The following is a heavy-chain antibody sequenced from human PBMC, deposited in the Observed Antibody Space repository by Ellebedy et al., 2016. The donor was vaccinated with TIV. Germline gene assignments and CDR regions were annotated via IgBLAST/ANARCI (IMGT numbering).Heavy chain of an antibody. D-gene: IGHD2-2*01. Sequence: GESLKISXAASGFTFSTHWMQWVRQAPGKGLEWVAIIRKDGSETSYVGSVKGRFTISRDNAKNSLYLQMNSLRDEDTAVYYCARLYCSSTSCQRYYYYYGMDVWGQGTTVTVSS. CDR1: GFTFSTHW. CDR2: IRKDGSET. J-gene: IGHJ6*02. V-gene: IGHV3-7*01. CDR3: ARLYCSSTSCQRYYYYYGMDV.